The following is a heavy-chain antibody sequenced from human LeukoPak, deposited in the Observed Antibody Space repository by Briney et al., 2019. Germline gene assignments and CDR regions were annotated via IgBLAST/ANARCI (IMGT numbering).Heavy chain of an antibody. J-gene: IGHJ4*02. D-gene: IGHD3-22*01. V-gene: IGHV3-48*03. CDR3: ARGYYDARGY. Sequence: GGCLRLSCAASGFTFSSYEMNWVRQAPGKGGGWGSHISGRGIAIFYADSVKGRFTISRDNAKNSLYLQMNSLRAEDTAVYYCARGYYDARGYWGQGTLVTVSS. CDR1: GFTFSSYE. CDR2: ISGRGIAI.